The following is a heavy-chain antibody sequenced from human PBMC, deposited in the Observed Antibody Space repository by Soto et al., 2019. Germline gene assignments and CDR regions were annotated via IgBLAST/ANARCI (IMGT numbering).Heavy chain of an antibody. D-gene: IGHD6-13*01. J-gene: IGHJ6*02. CDR2: MNTNSGNT. Sequence: QVQLVQSGAEVKKPGSSVKVSCKASGYTITSYDINWVRQATGQGLEWMGWMNTNSGNTGYAQKFQGRVTMTRNTSISTAYMELSSLSSEDTAVYYCARRGYSSSWYYYYYYGMDVWGQGTTVTVSS. CDR3: ARRGYSSSWYYYYYYGMDV. V-gene: IGHV1-8*01. CDR1: GYTITSYD.